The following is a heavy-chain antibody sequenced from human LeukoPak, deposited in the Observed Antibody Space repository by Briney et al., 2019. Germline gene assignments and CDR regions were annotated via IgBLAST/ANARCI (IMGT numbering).Heavy chain of an antibody. Sequence: SETLSLTCAVSGYSISSGHYWGWIRQPPEKGLEWIGSIYHSGSTYYNPSLKSRVTISVDTSKNQFSLKLSSVTAADTAVYYCASYDFWSGYYGRENNWFDPWGQGTLVTVSS. CDR1: GYSISSGHY. CDR3: ASYDFWSGYYGRENNWFDP. V-gene: IGHV4-38-2*01. J-gene: IGHJ5*02. CDR2: IYHSGST. D-gene: IGHD3-3*01.